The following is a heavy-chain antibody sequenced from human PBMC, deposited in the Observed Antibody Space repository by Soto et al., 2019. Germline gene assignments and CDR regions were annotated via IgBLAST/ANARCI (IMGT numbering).Heavy chain of an antibody. CDR3: ARLHRGSGWYYFDY. D-gene: IGHD6-19*01. Sequence: PGGSLRLSCAASGFTFSSYAMSWVRQAPGKGLEWVSAISGSGGSTYYADSVKGRFTISRDNSKNTLYLQMNSLRAEDTTVYYCARLHRGSGWYYFDYWGQGTLVTVSS. CDR2: ISGSGGST. J-gene: IGHJ4*02. V-gene: IGHV3-23*01. CDR1: GFTFSSYA.